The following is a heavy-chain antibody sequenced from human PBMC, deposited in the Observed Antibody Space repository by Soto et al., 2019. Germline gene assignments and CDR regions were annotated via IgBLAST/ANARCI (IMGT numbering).Heavy chain of an antibody. Sequence: EVQLLESGGGLVQPGGSLRPSCGGSGFTFNSYAMTWVGKAPGKGLGWASAISGSGGTTYYANSVKGRFTISRDQSKDTLYLQMNSLRAENTAIYYCAKDRHYGSGTYSDSYLDYWGQGTLVTVSS. CDR2: ISGSGGTT. V-gene: IGHV3-23*01. D-gene: IGHD3-10*01. CDR3: AKDRHYGSGTYSDSYLDY. CDR1: GFTFNSYA. J-gene: IGHJ4*02.